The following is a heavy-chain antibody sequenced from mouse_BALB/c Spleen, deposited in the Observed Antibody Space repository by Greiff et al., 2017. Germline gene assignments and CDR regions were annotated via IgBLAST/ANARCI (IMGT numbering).Heavy chain of an antibody. J-gene: IGHJ3*01. CDR3: ARSQYGNTWFAY. V-gene: IGHV1-7*01. Sequence: QVQLQQSGAELAKPGASVKMSCKASGYTFTSYWMHWVKQRPGQGLEWIGYINPSTGYTEYNQKFKDKATLTADKSSSTAYMQLSSLTSEDSAVYYCARSQYGNTWFAYWGQGTLVTVSA. D-gene: IGHD2-10*02. CDR2: INPSTGYT. CDR1: GYTFTSYW.